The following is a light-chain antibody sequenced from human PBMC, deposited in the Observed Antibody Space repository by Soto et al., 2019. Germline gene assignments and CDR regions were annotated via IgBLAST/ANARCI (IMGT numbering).Light chain of an antibody. CDR3: QQYGSSPPT. J-gene: IGKJ1*01. Sequence: EIVLTQSPGTLSLSPGERATLSCRASQSVSSNYLAWYQRKPGQAPRLLIYGASSRATGIPNRFSGCGSGTDFTLTITRLEPEDFAVYYCQQYGSSPPTFGQGTKVEIK. V-gene: IGKV3-20*01. CDR1: QSVSSNY. CDR2: GAS.